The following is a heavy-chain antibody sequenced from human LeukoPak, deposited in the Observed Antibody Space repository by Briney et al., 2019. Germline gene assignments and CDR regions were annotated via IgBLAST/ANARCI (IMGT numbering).Heavy chain of an antibody. V-gene: IGHV1-46*01. CDR1: GYTFTSYY. D-gene: IGHD2-15*01. CDR3: AREVVGGAFDI. CDR2: INPSGGST. Sequence: ASVKVSCKAPGYTFTSYYMHWVRQAPGQGLEWMGIINPSGGSTSYAQKFQGRVTMTRDTSTSTVYMELSSLRSEDTAVYYCAREVVGGAFDIWGQGTMVTVSS. J-gene: IGHJ3*02.